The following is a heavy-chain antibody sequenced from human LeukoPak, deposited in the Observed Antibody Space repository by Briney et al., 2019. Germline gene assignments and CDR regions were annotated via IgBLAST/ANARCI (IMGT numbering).Heavy chain of an antibody. CDR2: IHDGGTP. V-gene: IGHV4/OR15-8*01. CDR1: GDSINNHDW. J-gene: IGHJ4*01. Sequence: SETLPLTCGISGDSINNHDWWSWVRQPPGKGLEWIAEIHDGGTPNYNPSLKSRVTISVDKFKTQFSLNLNSVTAADTAVYYCVANGYYCLDQWGHGTLVTVSP. D-gene: IGHD5-18*01. CDR3: VANGYYCLDQ.